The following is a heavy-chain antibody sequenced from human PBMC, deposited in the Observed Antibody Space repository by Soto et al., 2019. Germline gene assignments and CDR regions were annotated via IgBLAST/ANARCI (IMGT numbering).Heavy chain of an antibody. CDR2: IYYSGST. J-gene: IGHJ4*02. CDR3: ARHDSSGYYPFDY. CDR1: GGSISSSSYY. V-gene: IGHV4-39*01. D-gene: IGHD3-22*01. Sequence: SETLSLTCTVSGGSISSSSYYWGWIRQPPGKGLEWIGSIYYSGSTYYNPSLKSRVTISVDTSKNQFSLKLSSVTAADTAVYYCARHDSSGYYPFDYWGQGTLVTVSS.